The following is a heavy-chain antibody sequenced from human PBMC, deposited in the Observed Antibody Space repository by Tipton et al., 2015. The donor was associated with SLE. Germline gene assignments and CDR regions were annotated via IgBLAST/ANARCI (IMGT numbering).Heavy chain of an antibody. J-gene: IGHJ4*02. CDR1: GGSISGHY. CDR3: ARESRDSDSGGYYFFFNY. V-gene: IGHV4-59*11. CDR2: IYSSGTT. D-gene: IGHD3-22*01. Sequence: TLSLTCTVSGGSISGHYWSWIRQPPGKGLEWIGHIYSSGTTNYNPSLKSRVSISVDTAKNQFSLKLNSVTAADTAVYYCARESRDSDSGGYYFFFNYWGQGTLVTVSS.